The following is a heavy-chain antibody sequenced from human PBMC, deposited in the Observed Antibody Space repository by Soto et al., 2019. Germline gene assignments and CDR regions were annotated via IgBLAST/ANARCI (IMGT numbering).Heavy chain of an antibody. CDR1: GFTFENYA. D-gene: IGHD3-9*01. CDR3: AKEMWGWGYDIFGVYISFDH. CDR2: ISNIGGQT. J-gene: IGHJ4*02. V-gene: IGHV3-23*01. Sequence: PGGSLRLSCEVSGFTFENYAMNWVRRAPGKWLEWVSSISNIGGQTYYADSVKGRFTISRDMSKKTVHLRMNNLRADDTGVYFCAKEMWGWGYDIFGVYISFDHWGQGXPVTVYS.